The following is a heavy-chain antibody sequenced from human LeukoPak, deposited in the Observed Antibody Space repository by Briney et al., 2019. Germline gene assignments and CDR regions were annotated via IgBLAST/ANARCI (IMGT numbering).Heavy chain of an antibody. J-gene: IGHJ4*02. D-gene: IGHD6-13*01. V-gene: IGHV3-9*01. CDR1: GFTFDDYA. Sequence: GRSLRLSCAASGFTFDDYAMHWVRQAPGKGLEWVSGISWNSGSIGYADSVKGRFTISRDNAKNSLYLRMNSLRAEDTALYYCAKDSSSWYVMYYFDYWGQGTLVTVSS. CDR2: ISWNSGSI. CDR3: AKDSSSWYVMYYFDY.